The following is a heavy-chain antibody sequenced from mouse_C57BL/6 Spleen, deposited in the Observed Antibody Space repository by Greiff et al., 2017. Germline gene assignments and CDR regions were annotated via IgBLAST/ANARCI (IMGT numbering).Heavy chain of an antibody. D-gene: IGHD1-1*01. V-gene: IGHV5-4*01. CDR2: ISDGGSYT. J-gene: IGHJ2*01. CDR1: GFTFSSYA. CDR3: ARDGYYGSSYSFDY. Sequence: EVKLMESGGGLVKPGGSLKLSCAASGFTFSSYAMSWVRQTPEKRLEWVATISDGGSYTYYPDNVKGRFTISRDNAKNNLYLQMSHLKSEDTAMYYCARDGYYGSSYSFDYWGQGTTLTVSS.